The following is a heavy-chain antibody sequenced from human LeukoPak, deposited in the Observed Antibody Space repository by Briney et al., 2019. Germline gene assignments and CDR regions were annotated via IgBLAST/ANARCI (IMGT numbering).Heavy chain of an antibody. CDR3: ARVRYYGSGSYYKRNWFDP. CDR1: GGSMNSYY. V-gene: IGHV4-59*12. Sequence: SETLSLTCSVSGGSMNSYYWSWIRQSPGKGLEWIGYIYYSGSTNYNPSLKSRVTISVDTSKNQFSLKLSSVTAADTAVYYCARVRYYGSGSYYKRNWFDPWGQGALVTVSS. CDR2: IYYSGST. J-gene: IGHJ5*02. D-gene: IGHD3-10*01.